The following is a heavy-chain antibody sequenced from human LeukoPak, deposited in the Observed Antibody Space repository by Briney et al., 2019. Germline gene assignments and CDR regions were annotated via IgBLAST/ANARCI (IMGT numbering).Heavy chain of an antibody. Sequence: GRPLRLSCAASGFTFSSYGMHWVRQAPGKGLEWVAVISYDGSNKYYADSVKGRFTISRDNSKNTLYLQMNSLRAEDTAVYYCAKEHYGLDYWGQGTLVTVSS. CDR3: AKEHYGLDY. CDR1: GFTFSSYG. V-gene: IGHV3-30*18. D-gene: IGHD3-10*01. CDR2: ISYDGSNK. J-gene: IGHJ4*02.